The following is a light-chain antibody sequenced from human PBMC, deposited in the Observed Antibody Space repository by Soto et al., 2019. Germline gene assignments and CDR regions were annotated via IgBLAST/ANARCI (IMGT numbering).Light chain of an antibody. CDR1: QDIGSW. CDR3: QQANSFPIT. V-gene: IGKV1-12*01. CDR2: AAS. Sequence: DIQMTQSPSSVSASVGDRVTITCRASQDIGSWLAWYQQKPGKAPKLLIYAASSLLSGVPSRCSGGGSGTEFTLTISSLQPEDFATYYCQQANSFPITFGQGTRLEIK. J-gene: IGKJ5*01.